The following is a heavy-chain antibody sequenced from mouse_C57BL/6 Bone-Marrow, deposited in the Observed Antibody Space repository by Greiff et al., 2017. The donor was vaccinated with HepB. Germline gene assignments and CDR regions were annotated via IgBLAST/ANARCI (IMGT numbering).Heavy chain of an antibody. V-gene: IGHV5-6*01. CDR3: ARLYYGSSYVDWYFDV. CDR1: GFPFSSYG. Sequence: EVQLVESGGDLVKPGGSLKLSCAASGFPFSSYGMSWVRQTPDKRLEWVATISSGGSYTYYPDSVKGRFTISRDNAKNTLYLQMSSLKSEDTAMYYCARLYYGSSYVDWYFDVWGTGTTVTVSS. D-gene: IGHD1-1*01. CDR2: ISSGGSYT. J-gene: IGHJ1*03.